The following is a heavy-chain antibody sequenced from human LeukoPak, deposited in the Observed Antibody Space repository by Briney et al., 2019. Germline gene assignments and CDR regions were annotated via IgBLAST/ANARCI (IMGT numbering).Heavy chain of an antibody. D-gene: IGHD3-22*01. J-gene: IGHJ4*02. CDR2: ISRSATSP. CDR3: AKISRRNYDSSGYMDY. V-gene: IGHV3-23*01. Sequence: GGSRRLSCAASGFTFTSYAMTWVRQAPGKGLEWVSSISRSATSPYYADSVKGRFTISRDNSKNTLYLQMNSLRAEDTAVYYCAKISRRNYDSSGYMDYWGQGTLVTVSS. CDR1: GFTFTSYA.